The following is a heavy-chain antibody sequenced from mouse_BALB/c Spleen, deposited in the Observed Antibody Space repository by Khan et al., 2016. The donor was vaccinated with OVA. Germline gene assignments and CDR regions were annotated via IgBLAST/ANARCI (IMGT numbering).Heavy chain of an antibody. D-gene: IGHD1-2*01. CDR2: ISYSGST. Sequence: EVQLQESGPGLVKPSQSLSLTCTVTGYSITSGYGWNWIRQFPGNKLEWMGYISYSGSTNYNPSLKRRISITRDTSTNQFFLQLNSVTTEDTATYYCARTARMKYWGQGTTLTVSS. CDR3: ARTARMKY. J-gene: IGHJ2*01. V-gene: IGHV3-2*02. CDR1: GYSITSGYG.